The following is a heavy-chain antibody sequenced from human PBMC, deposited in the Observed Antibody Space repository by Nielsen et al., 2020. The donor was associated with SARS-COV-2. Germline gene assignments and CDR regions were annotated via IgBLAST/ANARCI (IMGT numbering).Heavy chain of an antibody. CDR1: GFSFSNYA. D-gene: IGHD5-18*01. J-gene: IGHJ4*02. Sequence: GESLKISCAASGFSFSNYAMNWVRNAPGKGLEWVSAISGRGGNTFYAYTVKGRFTIYRDNSKSTLYLQMNSLSAEDSAIYYCAKSDVLYSYGYPVYWCQGTLFTVSS. CDR3: AKSDVLYSYGYPVY. CDR2: ISGRGGNT. V-gene: IGHV3-23*01.